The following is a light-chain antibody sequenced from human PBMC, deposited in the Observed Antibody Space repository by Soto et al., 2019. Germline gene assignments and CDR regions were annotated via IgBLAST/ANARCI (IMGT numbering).Light chain of an antibody. J-gene: IGKJ4*01. CDR2: DAS. Sequence: DIHMTQFPSSLSAFVGGRVTITCRASQDIDNFLAWYQQKPGKAPKLLIYDASNLETGVPSRFSGSGSGTDFTFTISSLQSEDIATYYCQQYDNLPLTFGGGTKVDIK. CDR3: QQYDNLPLT. CDR1: QDIDNF. V-gene: IGKV1-33*01.